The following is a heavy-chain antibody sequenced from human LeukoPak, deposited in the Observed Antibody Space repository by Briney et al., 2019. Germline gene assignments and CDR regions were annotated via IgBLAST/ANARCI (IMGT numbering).Heavy chain of an antibody. CDR1: GYSFTSYW. CDR3: VSEYSSTSDAFDF. Sequence: GEPLKISCKGSGYSFTSYWISWVRQMHGKGLEWLGRIDPSDSHTNYSPSFQGHVTISADKSISTAYLQWSSLKASDTAMYYCVSEYSSTSDAFDFWGQGTMVTLS. V-gene: IGHV5-10-1*01. CDR2: IDPSDSHT. D-gene: IGHD6-13*01. J-gene: IGHJ3*01.